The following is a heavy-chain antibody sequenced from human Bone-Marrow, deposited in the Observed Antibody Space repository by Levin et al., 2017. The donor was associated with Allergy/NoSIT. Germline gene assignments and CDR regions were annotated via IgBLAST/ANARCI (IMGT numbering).Heavy chain of an antibody. D-gene: IGHD3-16*01. Sequence: PGGSLRLSCAVSGFTVSNNYMSWVRQAPGAGLEWVSLIYSVGTTYYPDSVKGRFTISRDNSRNTLYLQMNSLRAEATAVYYCTGGPSGVRGWGQGSLVTVSS. CDR1: GFTVSNNY. J-gene: IGHJ4*02. CDR2: IYSVGTT. V-gene: IGHV3-53*01. CDR3: TGGPSGVRG.